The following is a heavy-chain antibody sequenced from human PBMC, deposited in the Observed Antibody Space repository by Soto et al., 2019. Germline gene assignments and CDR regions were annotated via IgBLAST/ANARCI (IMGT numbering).Heavy chain of an antibody. CDR1: GYTFTGYY. Sequence: ASVKVSCKASGYTFTGYYMHWVRQAPGQGLEWMGWINPNSGGTNYAQKFQGWVTMTRDTSISTAYMELSRLRSDDTAMYYCARYVYDSSGYYYGSSDYGMDVWGQGTTVTVSS. CDR2: INPNSGGT. V-gene: IGHV1-2*04. D-gene: IGHD3-22*01. CDR3: ARYVYDSSGYYYGSSDYGMDV. J-gene: IGHJ6*02.